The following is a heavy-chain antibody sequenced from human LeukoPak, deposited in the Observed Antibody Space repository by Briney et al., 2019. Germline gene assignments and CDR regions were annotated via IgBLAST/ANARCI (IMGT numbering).Heavy chain of an antibody. Sequence: GGSLRLSCSASGFIFSSDWRRWVRQAPGKGLGWVSAISGSGGSTYYADSVKGRFTISRDNSKNTLYLQMNSLRAEDTAVYYCAKVRMVRGLVDYWGQGTLVTVSS. CDR2: ISGSGGST. J-gene: IGHJ4*02. D-gene: IGHD3-10*01. CDR3: AKVRMVRGLVDY. V-gene: IGHV3-23*01. CDR1: GFIFSSDW.